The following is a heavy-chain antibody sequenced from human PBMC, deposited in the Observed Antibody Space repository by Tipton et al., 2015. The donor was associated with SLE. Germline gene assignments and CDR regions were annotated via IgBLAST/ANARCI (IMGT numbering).Heavy chain of an antibody. CDR1: GYSISSGYY. D-gene: IGHD6-25*01. CDR3: AREQRQRGQQLLRGYNWFDP. V-gene: IGHV4-38-2*02. CDR2: IYYGGST. J-gene: IGHJ5*02. Sequence: TLSLTCAVSGYSISSGYYWGWIRQSPGKGLVWFGTIYYGGSTYYNPSLKNRVTISLDTSKNHFSLNLNSVTATDTAVYYCAREQRQRGQQLLRGYNWFDPWGQGTLVIVSS.